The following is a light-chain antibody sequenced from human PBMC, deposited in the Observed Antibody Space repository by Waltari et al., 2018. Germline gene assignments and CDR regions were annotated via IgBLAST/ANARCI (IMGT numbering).Light chain of an antibody. CDR3: QQYNSPLVT. Sequence: DIQMTQSPSTLSASVGDRVTITCRASQSISSWLAWYQQKPGKATKILIYKASSLESGVPSRFSGSGSGTEFTLTISSLQPDDFATYYCQQYNSPLVTFGPGTKVDIK. CDR1: QSISSW. CDR2: KAS. J-gene: IGKJ3*01. V-gene: IGKV1-5*03.